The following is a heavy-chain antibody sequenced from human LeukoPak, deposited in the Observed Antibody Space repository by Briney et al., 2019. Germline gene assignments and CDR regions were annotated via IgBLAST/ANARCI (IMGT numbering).Heavy chain of an antibody. D-gene: IGHD2-15*01. CDR2: IYYSGST. J-gene: IGHJ4*02. CDR3: ARATPLGDIVVVVAATHFDY. Sequence: SETLSLTCTVSGGSISSSSYYWGWIRQPPGKGLEWIGSIYYSGSTYYNPSLKSRVTISVDTSKNQFSLKLSSVTAADTAVYYCARATPLGDIVVVVAATHFDYWGQGTLVTVSS. V-gene: IGHV4-39*07. CDR1: GGSISSSSYY.